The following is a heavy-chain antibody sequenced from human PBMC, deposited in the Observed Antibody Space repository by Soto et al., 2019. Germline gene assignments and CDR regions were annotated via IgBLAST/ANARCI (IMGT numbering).Heavy chain of an antibody. D-gene: IGHD4-17*01. Sequence: QVQLVESGGGVVQPGRSLRLSCAASGFTFSSYAMHWVRQAPGKGLEWVAVISYDGSNKYYADSVKGRFTISRDNSKNTLYLQRNSLRAEDTAVYYCARGPRMTTVTKGAFDIWGQGTMVTVSS. CDR2: ISYDGSNK. V-gene: IGHV3-30-3*01. J-gene: IGHJ3*02. CDR1: GFTFSSYA. CDR3: ARGPRMTTVTKGAFDI.